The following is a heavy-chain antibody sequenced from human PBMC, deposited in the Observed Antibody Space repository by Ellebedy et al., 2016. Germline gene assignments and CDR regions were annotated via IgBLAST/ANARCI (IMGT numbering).Heavy chain of an antibody. D-gene: IGHD1-1*01. CDR3: AREMRSPDWTKTNWYGALDN. CDR1: GFTFSPYN. Sequence: GGSLRLSCAASGFTFSPYNMHWVRQAPGKGLEWVSYFSGSTASIYYADSVKGRFTISRDKANNSLYLQMTSLRADDTAVYFCAREMRSPDWTKTNWYGALDNWGQGTLVTVAS. J-gene: IGHJ4*02. CDR2: FSGSTASI. V-gene: IGHV3-48*01.